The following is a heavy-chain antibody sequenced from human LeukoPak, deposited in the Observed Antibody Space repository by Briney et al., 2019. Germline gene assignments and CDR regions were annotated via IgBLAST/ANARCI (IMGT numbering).Heavy chain of an antibody. CDR3: ASLWFGSVDY. CDR2: IYSGGNT. D-gene: IGHD3-10*01. Sequence: GGTLRLSCAASGFTVSSNYMSWVRPAPGKGREWVSVIYSGGNTYYADSVKGRFTFSRDNSKTTLYLQMNSLRAEDTAVYYCASLWFGSVDYWGQGTLVTVSS. J-gene: IGHJ4*02. V-gene: IGHV3-53*01. CDR1: GFTVSSNY.